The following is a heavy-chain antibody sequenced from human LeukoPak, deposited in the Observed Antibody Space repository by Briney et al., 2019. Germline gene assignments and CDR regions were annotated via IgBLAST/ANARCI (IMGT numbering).Heavy chain of an antibody. CDR2: IIHSGRT. CDR1: GGSFNDYY. CDR3: AKGGYGSGSHYKH. D-gene: IGHD3-10*01. J-gene: IGHJ4*02. Sequence: SETLSLTCTVYGGSFNDYYWTWIRQSPGKGLEWVAEIIHSGRTNYNPSLGSRVSLSVDTSKRQFSLKLTSVTAADTAVYYCAKGGYGSGSHYKHWGQGTQVTVSS. V-gene: IGHV4-34*01.